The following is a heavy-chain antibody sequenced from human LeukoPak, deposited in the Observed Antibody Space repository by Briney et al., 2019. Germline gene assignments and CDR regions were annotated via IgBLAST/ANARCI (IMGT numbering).Heavy chain of an antibody. CDR3: ARERYYFDY. J-gene: IGHJ4*02. CDR1: GFTFSSYG. Sequence: GGSLRLSCAASGFTFSSYGMSWVRQAPGKGLEWVAVISYDGSNKYYADSVKGRFTISRDNSKNTLYLQMNSLRAEDTAVYYCARERYYFDYWGQGTLVTVSS. V-gene: IGHV3-30*03. CDR2: ISYDGSNK.